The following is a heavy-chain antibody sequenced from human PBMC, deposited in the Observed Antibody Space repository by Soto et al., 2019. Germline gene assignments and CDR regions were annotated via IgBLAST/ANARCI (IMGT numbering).Heavy chain of an antibody. CDR2: ISAYIGQK. CDR3: ARGRSEVKYDF. Sequence: QVQLVQSGSEMKKPGASVKVSCKAPGYTFINYGLSWVRQAPGQGLEWMGWISAYIGQKDYSPKFRDRLTMTTDTPTTTAYMELTSLRSDDTAIYYCARGRSEVKYDFWGQGTLVTVSS. D-gene: IGHD2-21*01. CDR1: GYTFINYG. V-gene: IGHV1-18*01. J-gene: IGHJ4*03.